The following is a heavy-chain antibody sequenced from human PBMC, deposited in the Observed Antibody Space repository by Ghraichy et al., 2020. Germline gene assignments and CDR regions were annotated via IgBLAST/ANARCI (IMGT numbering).Heavy chain of an antibody. J-gene: IGHJ3*02. CDR3: TTDPYYYDSSGYPVVAFDI. CDR2: IKSKTDGGTT. V-gene: IGHV3-15*01. D-gene: IGHD3-22*01. Sequence: GGSLRLSCAASGFTFSNAWMSWVRQAPGKGLEWVGRIKSKTDGGTTDYAAPVKGRFTISRDDSKNTLYLQMNSLKTEDTAVYYCTTDPYYYDSSGYPVVAFDIWGQGTMVTVSS. CDR1: GFTFSNAW.